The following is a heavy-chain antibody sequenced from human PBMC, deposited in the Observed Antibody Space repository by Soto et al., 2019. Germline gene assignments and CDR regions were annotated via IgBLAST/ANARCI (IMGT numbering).Heavy chain of an antibody. Sequence: SETLSLTCPVAGGSIISGGYSWSWIRQHPGKGLEWIGYIYYSGSTYYNPSLKSRVTISVDTSKNQFSLKLSSVTAADTAVYYCARTYCSSTSCYNPYYYYYGMDVWGQGTTVPVSS. D-gene: IGHD2-2*02. J-gene: IGHJ6*02. CDR1: GGSIISGGYS. V-gene: IGHV4-31*03. CDR2: IYYSGST. CDR3: ARTYCSSTSCYNPYYYYYGMDV.